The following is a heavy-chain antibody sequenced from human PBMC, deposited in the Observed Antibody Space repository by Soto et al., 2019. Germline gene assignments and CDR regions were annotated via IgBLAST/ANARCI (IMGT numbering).Heavy chain of an antibody. D-gene: IGHD6-13*01. CDR2: IIPYYNTL. V-gene: IGHV1-69*01. CDR1: EGTFNSYA. CDR3: ASGASRWYPYFFDS. Sequence: QTQVVQSGAEVRKPGSSVKLSCKASEGTFNSYAIAWVRQAPGQGLEWMGGIIPYYNTLNYAQKFQDRVTVTADDSTNTVYMELSSLRSDDTAVYFCASGASRWYPYFFDSWAQGTLVTVSS. J-gene: IGHJ4*02.